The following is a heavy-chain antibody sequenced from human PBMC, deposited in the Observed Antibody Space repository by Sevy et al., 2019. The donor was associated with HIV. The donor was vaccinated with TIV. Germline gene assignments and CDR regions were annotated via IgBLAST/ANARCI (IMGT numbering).Heavy chain of an antibody. J-gene: IGHJ4*02. D-gene: IGHD3-22*01. Sequence: GGSLRLSCAASGFTFDDYAMLWVRQAPGKGLEWVSGISWNSGSIGYADSVKGRFTISRDNAKNSLYLQMNSLRAEDTALYYCAKTHYYDSSGYSYYFDYWGQGTLVTVSS. V-gene: IGHV3-9*01. CDR3: AKTHYYDSSGYSYYFDY. CDR2: ISWNSGSI. CDR1: GFTFDDYA.